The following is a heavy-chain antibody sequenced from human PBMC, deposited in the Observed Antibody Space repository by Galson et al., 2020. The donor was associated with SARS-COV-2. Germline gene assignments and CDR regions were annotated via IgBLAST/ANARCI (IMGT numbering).Heavy chain of an antibody. Sequence: ASVKVSCKASGYSFTGYYMHWVRQAPGQGLEWMGWINPNTGDTKYNQKFQGRVTITRDTSITTAYMEMSSLTSDDTAFYYCARDRISAPDEFDYWGQGTLVTVSS. V-gene: IGHV1-2*02. J-gene: IGHJ4*02. D-gene: IGHD6-13*01. CDR3: ARDRISAPDEFDY. CDR1: GYSFTGYY. CDR2: INPNTGDT.